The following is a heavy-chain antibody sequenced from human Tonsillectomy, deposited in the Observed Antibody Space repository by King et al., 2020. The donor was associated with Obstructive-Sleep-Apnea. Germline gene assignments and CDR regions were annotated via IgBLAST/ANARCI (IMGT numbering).Heavy chain of an antibody. Sequence: VQLVESGGGLVQPGGSLRLPCAASGFTFSRYAMSWVRQAPGKGLEWVSAISGSGDRTYYADSVKGRFTISRDNSKNTLYLQVNSLRVEDTALYYCAKEGTWGGELQREPAFDYWGRGTLVTVSS. D-gene: IGHD3-10*01. CDR1: GFTFSRYA. CDR3: AKEGTWGGELQREPAFDY. V-gene: IGHV3-23*04. J-gene: IGHJ4*02. CDR2: ISGSGDRT.